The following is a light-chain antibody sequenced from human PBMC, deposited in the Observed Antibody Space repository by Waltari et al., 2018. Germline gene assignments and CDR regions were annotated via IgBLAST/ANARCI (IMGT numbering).Light chain of an antibody. CDR2: DTS. J-gene: IGKJ4*01. CDR3: QQRRNWPLT. V-gene: IGKV3-11*01. CDR1: QSVNWY. Sequence: EIVFTQSPDTLPLSLGERATLSCRASQSVNWYLAWYQQRPGQAPRLLIVDTSNRATGIPARFSGSGSETDFTLTISSLEPDDSAVYYCQQRRNWPLTFGGGTKVEIK.